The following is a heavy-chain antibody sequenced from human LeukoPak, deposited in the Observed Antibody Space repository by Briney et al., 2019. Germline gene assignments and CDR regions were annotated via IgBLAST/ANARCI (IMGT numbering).Heavy chain of an antibody. J-gene: IGHJ4*02. CDR3: ARVWEEYYFDY. Sequence: IRQPAGKGLEWIGRIYTSGSTNYNPSLKSRVTISVDTSKNQFSLKLSSVTAADTAVYYCARVWEEYYFDYWGQGTLVIVSS. CDR2: IYTSGST. V-gene: IGHV4-61*02. D-gene: IGHD1-26*01.